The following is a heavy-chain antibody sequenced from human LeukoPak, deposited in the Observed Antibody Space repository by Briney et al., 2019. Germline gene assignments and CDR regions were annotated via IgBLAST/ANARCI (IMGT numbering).Heavy chain of an antibody. V-gene: IGHV1-24*01. J-gene: IGHJ6*03. CDR3: AIVVPAPIGRGDYYYYMDV. CDR2: FDPEDGET. CDR1: GYTLTELS. D-gene: IGHD2-2*01. Sequence: ASVKVSCKVSGYTLTELSMHWVRQAPRKGLEWMGGFDPEDGETIYAQKFQGRVTMTEDTSTDTAYMELSSLRSEDTAVYYCAIVVPAPIGRGDYYYYMDVWGKGTTVTVSS.